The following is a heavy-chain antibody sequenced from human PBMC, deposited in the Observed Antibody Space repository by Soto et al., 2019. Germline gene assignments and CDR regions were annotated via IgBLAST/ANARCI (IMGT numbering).Heavy chain of an antibody. D-gene: IGHD3-16*01. J-gene: IGHJ4*02. CDR3: ARASPQPEPYDFDY. V-gene: IGHV1-18*01. CDR1: GYTFTSYG. CDR2: ISAYNGNT. Sequence: ASVKVSCKASGYTFTSYGISWVRQAPGQGLEWMGWISAYNGNTNYAQKLQGRVTMTTDTSTSTAYMELRSLRAEDTALYYCARASPQPEPYDFDYWGQGTLVTVSS.